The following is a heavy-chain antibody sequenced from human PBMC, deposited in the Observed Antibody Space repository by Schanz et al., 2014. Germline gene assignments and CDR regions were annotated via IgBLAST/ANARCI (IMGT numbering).Heavy chain of an antibody. D-gene: IGHD3-22*01. CDR2: ISSSSSTI. Sequence: EVQLVESGGGLVQPRGSLRLSCAASGFSFSSFGMNWVRQAPGKGLEWVSYISSSSSTIYYADSVKGRFTISRDNAKNSLYLQMNSLRAEDTGVYYCARGREVVAKIFDVWGQGTMVTVSS. V-gene: IGHV3-48*01. CDR1: GFSFSSFG. J-gene: IGHJ3*01. CDR3: ARGREVVAKIFDV.